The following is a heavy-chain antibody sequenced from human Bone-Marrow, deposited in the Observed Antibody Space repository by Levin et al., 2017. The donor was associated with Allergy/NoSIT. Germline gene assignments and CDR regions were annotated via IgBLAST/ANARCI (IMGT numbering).Heavy chain of an antibody. D-gene: IGHD2-2*01. CDR1: GFTFSNAW. CDR2: IKSKTDGGTT. CDR3: TTRVPFDIVVVPAANGMDV. J-gene: IGHJ6*02. Sequence: GGSLRLSCAASGFTFSNAWMSWVRQAPGKGLERVGRIKSKTDGGTTDYAAPVKGRFTISRDDSKNTLYLQMNSLKTEDTAVYYCTTRVPFDIVVVPAANGMDVWGQGTTVTVSS. V-gene: IGHV3-15*01.